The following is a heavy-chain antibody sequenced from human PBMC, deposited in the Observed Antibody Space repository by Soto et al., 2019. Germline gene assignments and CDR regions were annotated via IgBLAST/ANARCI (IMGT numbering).Heavy chain of an antibody. D-gene: IGHD1-26*01. V-gene: IGHV3-30-3*01. Sequence: PGGSLRLSCAASGFTLSSYAMHRVRQAPGKGLEWVAVTSYDGTSRYYADSVKGRFTISRDNSKNTLYLQMHSLRPEDPAVYYCARPGRWLQSHVDYWGPEPLVTVSS. J-gene: IGHJ4*02. CDR1: GFTLSSYA. CDR2: TSYDGTSR. CDR3: ARPGRWLQSHVDY.